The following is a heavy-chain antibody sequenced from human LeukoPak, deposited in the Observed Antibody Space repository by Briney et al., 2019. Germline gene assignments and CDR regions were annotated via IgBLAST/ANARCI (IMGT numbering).Heavy chain of an antibody. CDR2: ISGSGAHT. J-gene: IGHJ4*02. Sequence: GGSLRLSCAASGFTFNNYAMSWVRQASGKGLEWVSAISGSGAHTYYADSVKGRFTISRDNSKNTLFLHMNSLRAEDTAVYSCAKGYYGSGSYGWFDYWGQGTLVTVSS. V-gene: IGHV3-23*01. CDR1: GFTFNNYA. CDR3: AKGYYGSGSYGWFDY. D-gene: IGHD3-10*01.